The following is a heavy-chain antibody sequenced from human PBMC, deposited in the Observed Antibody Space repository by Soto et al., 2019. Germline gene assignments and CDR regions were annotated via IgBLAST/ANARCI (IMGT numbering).Heavy chain of an antibody. CDR2: ISANNAKT. D-gene: IGHD1-26*01. Sequence: ASGKVSCKSSGYTLSTYGIAWVRQAPGQGLEWMGRISANNAKTNYAQKFGGRVTMTMDTSISTAYMELSRLRSEDTAVYYCARDDLVGASDYWGQGTLVAASS. V-gene: IGHV1-18*01. J-gene: IGHJ4*02. CDR3: ARDDLVGASDY. CDR1: GYTLSTYG.